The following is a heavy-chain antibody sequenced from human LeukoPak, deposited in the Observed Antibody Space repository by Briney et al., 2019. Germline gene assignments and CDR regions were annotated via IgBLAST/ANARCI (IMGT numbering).Heavy chain of an antibody. CDR1: GYSFTSYW. Sequence: GESLKISCKGSGYSFTSYWIGWVRQMPGKGLEWMGIIYPGDSDTRYSPSFQGQVTISADKSISTAYLQWSSLKASDTAMYYCARRDLPYGDQTSYYFDYWGQGTLVTVSS. D-gene: IGHD4-17*01. CDR2: IYPGDSDT. CDR3: ARRDLPYGDQTSYYFDY. J-gene: IGHJ4*02. V-gene: IGHV5-51*01.